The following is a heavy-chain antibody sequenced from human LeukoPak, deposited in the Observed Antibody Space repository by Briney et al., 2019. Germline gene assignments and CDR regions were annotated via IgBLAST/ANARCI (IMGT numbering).Heavy chain of an antibody. CDR3: ARDRGIPFFDY. D-gene: IGHD3-16*01. CDR1: GGSISSYY. CDR2: IYYSGST. V-gene: IGHV4-59*01. Sequence: SETLSLTCTVSGGSISSYYWSWIRQPPRKGLEWIGYIYYSGSTNYNPSLKSRVTISVDTSKNQFSLKLSSVTAADTAVYYCARDRGIPFFDYWGQGTLVTVSS. J-gene: IGHJ4*02.